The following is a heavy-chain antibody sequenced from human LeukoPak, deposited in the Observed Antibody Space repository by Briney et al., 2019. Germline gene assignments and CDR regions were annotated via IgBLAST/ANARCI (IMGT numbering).Heavy chain of an antibody. Sequence: SETLSLTCSVSGGSMSSYYWSWIRQSPGKGLEWIGYIYHSGSTDYNSSLKSRVTISEDTSKKQFSLKVSSVTAADTAVYYCARDRGYCSGGSCFGYNWFDPWGQGTLVTVSS. V-gene: IGHV4-59*01. CDR2: IYHSGST. CDR3: ARDRGYCSGGSCFGYNWFDP. D-gene: IGHD2-15*01. CDR1: GGSMSSYY. J-gene: IGHJ5*02.